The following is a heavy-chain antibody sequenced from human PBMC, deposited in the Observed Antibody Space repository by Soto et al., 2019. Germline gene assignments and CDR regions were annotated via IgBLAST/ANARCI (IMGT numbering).Heavy chain of an antibody. J-gene: IGHJ6*03. CDR3: AREAGPNNWNDVGYYYYMDV. V-gene: IGHV3-74*01. CDR2: INSDGSST. CDR1: GFTFSSYW. D-gene: IGHD1-20*01. Sequence: PGGSLRLSCAASGFTFSSYWMHWVRQAPGKGLVWVSRINSDGSSTSYADSVKGRFTISRDNAKNTLYLQMNSLRAEDTAVYYCAREAGPNNWNDVGYYYYMDVWGKGTTVTVSS.